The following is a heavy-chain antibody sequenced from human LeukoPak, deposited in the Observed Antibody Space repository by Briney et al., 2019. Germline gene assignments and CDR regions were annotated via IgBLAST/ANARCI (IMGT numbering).Heavy chain of an antibody. CDR1: GFTFSSYG. Sequence: GGSLRLSCAASGFTFSSYGMHWVRQAPGKGLEWVAFIRYDGSNKYYADSVKGRFTISRDNSKNTLYLQMNGLRAEDTAVYYCAKDNTYYYWGQGTLVTVSS. D-gene: IGHD3-10*01. CDR2: IRYDGSNK. J-gene: IGHJ4*02. V-gene: IGHV3-30*02. CDR3: AKDNTYYY.